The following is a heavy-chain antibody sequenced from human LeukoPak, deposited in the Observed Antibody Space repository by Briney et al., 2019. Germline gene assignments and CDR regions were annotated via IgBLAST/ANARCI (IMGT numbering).Heavy chain of an antibody. CDR2: INSDGSST. V-gene: IGHV3-74*01. CDR1: GFTFSYYW. Sequence: GGSLRLSCAASGFTFSYYWMHWVRQAPGKGLVWVPHINSDGSSTSYADSVKGRFTISRDNAKNTLYLQMNSLRAEDTAVYYCARVRTNTYGFDYWGQGTLVTVSS. J-gene: IGHJ4*02. D-gene: IGHD5-18*01. CDR3: ARVRTNTYGFDY.